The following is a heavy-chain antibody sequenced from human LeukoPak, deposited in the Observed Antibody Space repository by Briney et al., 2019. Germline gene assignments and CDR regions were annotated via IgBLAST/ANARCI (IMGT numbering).Heavy chain of an antibody. V-gene: IGHV1-8*03. D-gene: IGHD6-13*01. CDR1: GYTFTSYA. J-gene: IGHJ6*03. CDR2: MNPNSGNT. Sequence: GASVKVSCKASGYTFTSYAMNWVRQAPGQGLEWMGWMNPNSGNTGYAQKFQGRVTITRNTSISTAYMELSSLRSEDTAVYYCARGSGYLDYYYYMDVWGKGTTVTISS. CDR3: ARGSGYLDYYYYMDV.